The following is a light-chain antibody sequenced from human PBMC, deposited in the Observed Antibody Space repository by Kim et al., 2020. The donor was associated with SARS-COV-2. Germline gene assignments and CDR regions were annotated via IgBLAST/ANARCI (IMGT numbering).Light chain of an antibody. CDR2: WAS. J-gene: IGKJ5*01. CDR1: QSVLYNSNNKNY. V-gene: IGKV4-1*01. CDR3: QKYYSTPIT. Sequence: ATINCKSSQSVLYNSNNKNYLAWYQQKPGQLPKLLIYWASTRESGVPDRFSGSGSGTDFTLTISSLQAEDVAVYYCQKYYSTPITYGQGTRLKMK.